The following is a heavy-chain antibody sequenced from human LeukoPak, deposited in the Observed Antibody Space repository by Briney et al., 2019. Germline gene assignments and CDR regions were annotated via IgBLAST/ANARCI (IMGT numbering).Heavy chain of an antibody. J-gene: IGHJ4*02. V-gene: IGHV1-2*02. CDR2: INPNSGGT. Sequence: GASVKVSCKASGYTFTGYYMHWVRQAPGQGLEWMGWINPNSGGTNYAQKFQGRVTMTRDTSISTAYMELSRLRFDDTAVYYCARGRVYCSSTSCYTTHNFDYWGQGTLVTVSS. D-gene: IGHD2-2*02. CDR3: ARGRVYCSSTSCYTTHNFDY. CDR1: GYTFTGYY.